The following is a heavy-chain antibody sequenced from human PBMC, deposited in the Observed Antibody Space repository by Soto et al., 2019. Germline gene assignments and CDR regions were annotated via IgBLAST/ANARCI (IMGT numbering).Heavy chain of an antibody. Sequence: PGGSLRLSCVASGFTFSRSGMHWVRQAPGKGLEWVAIIWFDGSETHYADSVKGRFTISRDNSKNTLYLQMDSLSAEDTAVYYCAKDGQHCSGGSCYSANFDYWGQGALVTVSS. CDR1: GFTFSRSG. J-gene: IGHJ4*02. CDR3: AKDGQHCSGGSCYSANFDY. CDR2: IWFDGSET. D-gene: IGHD2-15*01. V-gene: IGHV3-33*06.